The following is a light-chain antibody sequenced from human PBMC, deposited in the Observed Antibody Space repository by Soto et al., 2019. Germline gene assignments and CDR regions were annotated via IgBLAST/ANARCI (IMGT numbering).Light chain of an antibody. V-gene: IGLV2-14*01. CDR1: SSDVGGYNY. CDR3: SSYTSSITLI. J-gene: IGLJ2*01. Sequence: QSALTQPASVSASPGQSITISCIGTSSDVGGYNYVSWYQQHPGKAPKLVIYDVTNRPSGVSYRFSGSKSGNTASLTISGLQAEYEADYYCSSYTSSITLIFGGGTKLTVL. CDR2: DVT.